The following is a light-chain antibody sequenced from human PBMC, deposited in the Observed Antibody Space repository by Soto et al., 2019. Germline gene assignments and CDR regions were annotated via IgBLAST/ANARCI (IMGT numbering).Light chain of an antibody. J-gene: IGLJ1*01. Sequence: SYELTQPPSVSVCPGQTACITCSGDKLGDKYACWYQQKPGQSPVLVIYQDSKRPSGIPERFSGSNSGNTATLTISGTQAMDEADYYCQAWDSSTYVFGTGTKVTVL. V-gene: IGLV3-1*01. CDR1: KLGDKY. CDR2: QDS. CDR3: QAWDSSTYV.